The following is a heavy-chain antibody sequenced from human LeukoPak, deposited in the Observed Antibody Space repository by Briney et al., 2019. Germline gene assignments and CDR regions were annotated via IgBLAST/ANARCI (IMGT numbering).Heavy chain of an antibody. CDR2: ISGSGGST. D-gene: IGHD3-10*01. CDR3: AKGGVVRGVIRGWFDP. V-gene: IGHV3-23*01. Sequence: GGSLRLSCAASGFTFSSYAMNWVRQAPGKGLEWVSAISGSGGSTYYADSVKGRFTISRDNSKNTLYLQMNSLRAEDTAVYYCAKGGVVRGVIRGWFDPWGQGTLVTVSS. J-gene: IGHJ5*02. CDR1: GFTFSSYA.